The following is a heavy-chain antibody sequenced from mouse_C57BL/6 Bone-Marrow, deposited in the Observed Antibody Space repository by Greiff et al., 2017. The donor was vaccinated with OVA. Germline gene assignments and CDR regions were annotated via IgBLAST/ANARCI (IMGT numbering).Heavy chain of an antibody. CDR3: ARDYEG. CDR2: ISDGGSYT. V-gene: IGHV5-4*01. D-gene: IGHD2-3*01. Sequence: EVQLVESGGGLVKPGGSLKLSCAASGFTFSSYAMSWVRQTPEKRLEWVATISDGGSYTYYPDNVKGRFTISRDNAKNNLYLQMSHLKSEDTAMYYCARDYEGGGQGTLVTVSA. CDR1: GFTFSSYA. J-gene: IGHJ3*01.